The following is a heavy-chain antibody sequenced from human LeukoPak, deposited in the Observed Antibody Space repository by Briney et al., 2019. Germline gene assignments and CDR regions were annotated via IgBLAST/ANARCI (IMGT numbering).Heavy chain of an antibody. Sequence: ASVKVSCKASGYTFTSYAMNWVRRAPGQGLEWMGWINTNTGNPTYAQGFTGRFVFSLDTSVSTAYLQISSLKAEDTAVYHCARVRPRGDSTYYFDYWGQGTLVTVSS. V-gene: IGHV7-4-1*02. CDR3: ARVRPRGDSTYYFDY. D-gene: IGHD2-21*02. J-gene: IGHJ4*02. CDR2: INTNTGNP. CDR1: GYTFTSYA.